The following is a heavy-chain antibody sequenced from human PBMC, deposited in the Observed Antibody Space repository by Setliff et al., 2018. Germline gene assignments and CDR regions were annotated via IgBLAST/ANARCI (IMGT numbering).Heavy chain of an antibody. CDR3: ARSPANGGHDAFDI. D-gene: IGHD6-25*01. Sequence: PGGSLRLSCAVSGVTFSNYNMNWVRQAPGKGLQWVSSISPWSDHIYYADLVEGRFTIFRDNTGNSLYLQMDNLRAGDTAVFYCARSPANGGHDAFDIWGQGTMVTVSS. CDR2: ISPWSDHI. V-gene: IGHV3-21*01. J-gene: IGHJ3*02. CDR1: GVTFSNYN.